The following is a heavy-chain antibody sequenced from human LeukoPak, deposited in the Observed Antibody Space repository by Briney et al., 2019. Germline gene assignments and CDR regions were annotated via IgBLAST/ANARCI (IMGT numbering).Heavy chain of an antibody. Sequence: SETLSLTCTVSGGSISSGYYWGWIRQPPGKGLEWIGSIYRSGSTYYNPSLKSRVTISVDTSKNQFSLKLSSVTAADTAVYYCARVKDAPGYFYYYYMDVWGKGTTVTVSS. D-gene: IGHD1-14*01. J-gene: IGHJ6*03. CDR3: ARVKDAPGYFYYYYMDV. V-gene: IGHV4-38-2*02. CDR2: IYRSGST. CDR1: GGSISSGYY.